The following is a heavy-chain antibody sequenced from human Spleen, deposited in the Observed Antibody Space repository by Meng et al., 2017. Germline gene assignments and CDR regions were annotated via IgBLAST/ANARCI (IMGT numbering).Heavy chain of an antibody. CDR3: ARGDSGWYTGWDWFDP. CDR1: GGSFSGDY. CDR2: INHSGST. D-gene: IGHD6-19*01. J-gene: IGHJ5*02. Sequence: LPQWGAGLLKPSETWSVTCAVYGGSFSGDYWSWIRKPPGKGLEWIGEINHSGSTNYNPSLKSRVTISVDTSKNQFSLKLSSVTAADTAVYYCARGDSGWYTGWDWFDPWGQGTLVTVSS. V-gene: IGHV4-34*02.